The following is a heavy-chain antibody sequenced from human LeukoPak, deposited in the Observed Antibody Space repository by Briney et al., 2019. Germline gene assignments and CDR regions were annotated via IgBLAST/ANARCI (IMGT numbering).Heavy chain of an antibody. V-gene: IGHV1-18*01. CDR1: GYTFSSYG. Sequence: ASVKVSCKASGYTFSSYGIAWVRQAPGQGLEWMGWISGYNGNTNYAQKLQGRVTMTTDTSTTTAYMELRSLTSDDTALYYCARSSLGTITAGPFDYWGQGTLVTVSS. J-gene: IGHJ4*02. CDR3: ARSSLGTITAGPFDY. D-gene: IGHD5-12*01. CDR2: ISGYNGNT.